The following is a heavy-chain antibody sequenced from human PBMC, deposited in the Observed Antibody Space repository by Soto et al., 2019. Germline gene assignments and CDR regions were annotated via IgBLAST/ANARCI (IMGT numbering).Heavy chain of an antibody. J-gene: IGHJ5*02. Sequence: EVQLLESGGGLVQPGGSLRLSCAASGFTFSSYAMSWVRQAPGTGLEWVSAISGSGGSTYYADSVKGRFTISRDNSKNTLYLQMNSLRAEDTAVYYCAKDLGFTMVRGAPNWFDPWGQGTLVTVSS. CDR1: GFTFSSYA. CDR3: AKDLGFTMVRGAPNWFDP. D-gene: IGHD3-10*01. V-gene: IGHV3-23*01. CDR2: ISGSGGST.